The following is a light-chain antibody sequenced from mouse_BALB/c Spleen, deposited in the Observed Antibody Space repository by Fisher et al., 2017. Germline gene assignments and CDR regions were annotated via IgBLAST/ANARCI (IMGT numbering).Light chain of an antibody. CDR2: RAS. V-gene: IGKV3-10*01. J-gene: IGKJ1*01. CDR1: SSVSY. CDR3: QQNNEDPWT. Sequence: IVMTQSTAIMSASPGEKVTMTCSASSSVSYMYWYQQKPGQPPKLLIYRASNLESGIPARFSGSGSRTDFTLTIDPVEADDAATYYCQQNNEDPWTFGGGTKLEIK.